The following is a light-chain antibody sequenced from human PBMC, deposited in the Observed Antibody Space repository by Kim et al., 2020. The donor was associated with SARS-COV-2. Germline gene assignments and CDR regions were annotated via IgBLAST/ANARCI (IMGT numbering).Light chain of an antibody. CDR3: QQYYNYPLT. J-gene: IGKJ1*01. V-gene: IGKV1-5*03. Sequence: VSVGDRVTITCRASQSISSWLAWYQQKPGKAPKLLIYKASSLESGVPSRFSGSGSGTEFTLTISSLQPDDFATYYCQQYYNYPLTFGQGTKVDIK. CDR1: QSISSW. CDR2: KAS.